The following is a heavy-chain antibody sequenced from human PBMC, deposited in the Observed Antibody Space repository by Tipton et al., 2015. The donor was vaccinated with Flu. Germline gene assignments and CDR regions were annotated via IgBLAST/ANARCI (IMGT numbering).Heavy chain of an antibody. J-gene: IGHJ5*02. CDR1: GDTISIYY. CDR3: TRSSPGFDP. D-gene: IGHD2-8*02. CDR2: IFYTGST. V-gene: IGHV4-59*08. Sequence: TLSLTCTVSGDTISIYYWSWIRRPPGKGLEWLGYIFYTGSTNYNPLFKSRISISVDTSKNQLSLRLASMTAADTAMYYCTRSSPGFDPWGQGTLVTVSS.